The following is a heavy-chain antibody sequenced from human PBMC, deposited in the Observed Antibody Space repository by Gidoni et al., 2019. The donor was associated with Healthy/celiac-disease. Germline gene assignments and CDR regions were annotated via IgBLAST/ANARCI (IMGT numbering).Heavy chain of an antibody. Sequence: QLQLQESGPGLVKPSETLSLTCTVPGGSISSSSYYWGWIRQPPGKGLEWIGSIYYSGSTYYNPSLKSRVTISVDTSKNQFSLKLSSVTAADTAVCYCARHAVRDFWSGYDFWGQGTLVTVSS. CDR1: GGSISSSSYY. CDR2: IYYSGST. CDR3: ARHAVRDFWSGYDF. V-gene: IGHV4-39*01. J-gene: IGHJ4*02. D-gene: IGHD3-3*01.